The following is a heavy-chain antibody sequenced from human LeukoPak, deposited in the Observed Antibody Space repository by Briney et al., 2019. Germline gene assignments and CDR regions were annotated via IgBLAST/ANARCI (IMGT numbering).Heavy chain of an antibody. J-gene: IGHJ4*02. CDR3: AVEGYGSGTYYTIDY. CDR1: AFTLSSYE. D-gene: IGHD3-10*01. CDR2: VRSSGSTI. Sequence: GGSLRLSCAASAFTLSSYEMNWVRQAPGKGLEWVSYVRSSGSTIYYADSVKGRFTISRDNAKNSLYLQMNSLRAEDTAVYYCAVEGYGSGTYYTIDYWGQGALVTVSS. V-gene: IGHV3-48*03.